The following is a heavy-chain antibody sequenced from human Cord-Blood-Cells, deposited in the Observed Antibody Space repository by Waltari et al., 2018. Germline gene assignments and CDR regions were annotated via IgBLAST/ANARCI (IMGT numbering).Heavy chain of an antibody. Sequence: ARLVEAGGGLIEHGGYLRLFWAASGFTVCRNYMSWVRQAPGKGLEWVAVIYSGGSTYYADSVKGRFTISRDNSKNTLYLQMSSLRAEDTAVYYCAVFDYWGQGTLVTVSS. CDR1: GFTVCRNY. CDR3: AVFDY. J-gene: IGHJ4*02. CDR2: IYSGGST. V-gene: IGHV3-53*01.